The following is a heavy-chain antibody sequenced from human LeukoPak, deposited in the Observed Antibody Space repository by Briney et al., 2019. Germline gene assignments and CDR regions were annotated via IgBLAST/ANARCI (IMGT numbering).Heavy chain of an antibody. J-gene: IGHJ6*02. D-gene: IGHD3-3*01. V-gene: IGHV1-18*01. CDR1: GYTFTSYG. CDR3: ARVNDFWSGYGPYYYYGMDV. Sequence: ASVKVSCKASGYTFTSYGISWVRQAPGQGLEWMGWISAYNGNTNYAQKLQGRVTMTTDTSTSTAYMELRSLRSDDTAVYYCARVNDFWSGYGPYYYYGMDVWGQGTTVTVSS. CDR2: ISAYNGNT.